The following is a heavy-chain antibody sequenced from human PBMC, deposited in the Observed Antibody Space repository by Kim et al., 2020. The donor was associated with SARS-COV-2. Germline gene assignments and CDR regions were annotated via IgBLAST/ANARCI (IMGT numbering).Heavy chain of an antibody. CDR2: ISGSGGCT. D-gene: IGHD1-7*01. CDR3: AKSPASGNYIAFDI. J-gene: IGHJ3*02. Sequence: GGSLRLSCAASGFTFTSYAMTWVRQAPGKGLEWVSTISGSGGCTYHADSVKGRFTISRDNSKNTLCLQMTSLRAEDTAVYYCAKSPASGNYIAFDIWGQGTMVTVSS. V-gene: IGHV3-23*01. CDR1: GFTFTSYA.